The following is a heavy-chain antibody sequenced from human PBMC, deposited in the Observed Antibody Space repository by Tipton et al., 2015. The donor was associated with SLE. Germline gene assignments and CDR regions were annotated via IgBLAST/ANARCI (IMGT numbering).Heavy chain of an antibody. CDR3: ARGTAAAGNFDL. J-gene: IGHJ4*02. V-gene: IGHV4-39*07. CDR1: GGSISSSSYY. CDR2: IYYSGST. D-gene: IGHD6-19*01. Sequence: TLSLTCTVSGGSISSSSYYWGWIRQPPGKGLEWIGSIYYSGSTYYNPSLRSRVTMSVDTSKNQSSLKVNSVTAADTAVYYCARGTAAAGNFDLWGQGTLVRVSS.